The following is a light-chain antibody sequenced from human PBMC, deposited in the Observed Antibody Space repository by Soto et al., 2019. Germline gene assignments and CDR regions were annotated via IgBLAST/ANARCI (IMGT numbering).Light chain of an antibody. CDR2: DVS. Sequence: QSALTQPASVSGSPGQSITISCTGTSSDVCGYNYVSWYQQHPGKAPKLMIYDVSNRPSGVSNRFSGSKSGNTASLTISGLQAEDEADYYCSSYTSSSPWVFGTGTKLTVL. J-gene: IGLJ1*01. CDR3: SSYTSSSPWV. CDR1: SSDVCGYNY. V-gene: IGLV2-14*01.